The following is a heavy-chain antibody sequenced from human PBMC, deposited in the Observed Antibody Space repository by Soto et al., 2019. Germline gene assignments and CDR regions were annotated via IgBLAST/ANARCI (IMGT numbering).Heavy chain of an antibody. CDR2: IYVTGAV. J-gene: IGHJ5*02. CDR1: GAALNSGNYY. Sequence: SETLSLTGSVSGAALNSGNYYWSGIRQVPGKGLEWIGHIYVTGAVDYNPSLRDRITISQDTSERQFSLNLRLVTAADTAVYYCARLRIATNNYKWFDPWGQGTLVTVSS. CDR3: ARLRIATNNYKWFDP. V-gene: IGHV4-31*03. D-gene: IGHD2-21*01.